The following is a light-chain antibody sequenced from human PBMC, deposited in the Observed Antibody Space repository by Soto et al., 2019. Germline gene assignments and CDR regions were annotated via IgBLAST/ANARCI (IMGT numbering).Light chain of an antibody. CDR1: QNINNY. V-gene: IGKV1-33*01. CDR2: DAS. CDR3: QQYENLPT. Sequence: DIQMTQSPSSLSASVGDRVNSNCQASQNINNYLNWYPRKPGRAPKLLIYDASNLEAGVPSRFRGSGSGTDFTFTISRLQPEDIATYYCQQYENLPTFGQGTRLEIK. J-gene: IGKJ5*01.